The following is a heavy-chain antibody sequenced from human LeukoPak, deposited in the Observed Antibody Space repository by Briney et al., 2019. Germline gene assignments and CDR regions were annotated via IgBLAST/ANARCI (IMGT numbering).Heavy chain of an antibody. CDR1: GGTFSSYT. Sequence: VASVKVSCKASGGTFSSYTISWVRQAPGQGLEWMGRIIPILGIANYAQKFQGRVTITADKSTSTAYMELSSLRSEDTAVYYCARITGGFGFDPWGQGTLVTASS. CDR3: ARITGGFGFDP. V-gene: IGHV1-69*02. CDR2: IIPILGIA. D-gene: IGHD3-16*01. J-gene: IGHJ5*02.